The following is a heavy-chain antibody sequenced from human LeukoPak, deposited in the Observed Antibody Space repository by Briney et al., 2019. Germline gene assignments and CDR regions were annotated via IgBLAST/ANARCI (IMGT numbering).Heavy chain of an antibody. D-gene: IGHD2-21*02. J-gene: IGHJ5*02. CDR3: AKGDTS. Sequence: GGSLTLSCAASGFTFSNYDMHWVRQAPGKGLEWVTFIRIDGSDKYYADSVKGRFTISRDNSKNTLYLQMNSLRTEDTAGYYCAKGDTSWGQGTLVSVSS. CDR2: IRIDGSDK. CDR1: GFTFSNYD. V-gene: IGHV3-30*02.